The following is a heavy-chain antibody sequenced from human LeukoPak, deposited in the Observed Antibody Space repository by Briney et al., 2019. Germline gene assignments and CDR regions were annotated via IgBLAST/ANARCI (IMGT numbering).Heavy chain of an antibody. J-gene: IGHJ6*02. CDR1: GFTFSSYW. Sequence: PGGSLRLSCAASGFTFSSYWMSWVRQAPGKGLEWVANIKQDGSEKYYVDSVKGRFTISRDNAKNSLYLQMNSLRAEDTAVYYCARDLWDYYDSSGSYYGMDVWGQGTTVTVSS. V-gene: IGHV3-7*01. CDR3: ARDLWDYYDSSGSYYGMDV. D-gene: IGHD3-22*01. CDR2: IKQDGSEK.